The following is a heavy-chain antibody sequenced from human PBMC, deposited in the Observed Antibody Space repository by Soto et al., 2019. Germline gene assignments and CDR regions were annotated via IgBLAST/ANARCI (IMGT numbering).Heavy chain of an antibody. V-gene: IGHV3-23*01. CDR2: ISGRRGST. CDR3: SIDIGYDSSGYGAPNAFDI. D-gene: IGHD3-22*01. J-gene: IGHJ3*02. CDR1: GFTFSSYA. Sequence: GGSLRLSCAASGFTFSSYAMSWVRQAPGKGLEWVSGISGRRGSTYYADSVKGRFTISRDNSKNTLYLQMRSLRAEDTAVYFCSIDIGYDSSGYGAPNAFDIWGQGTMVTVSS.